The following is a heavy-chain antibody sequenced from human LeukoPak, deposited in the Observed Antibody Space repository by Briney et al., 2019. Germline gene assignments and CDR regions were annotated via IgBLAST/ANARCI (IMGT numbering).Heavy chain of an antibody. Sequence: GGSLRLSCAASGFTFSDYYVSWIRQAPGKGLEWVSYISSSGSTIYYADSVKGRFTISRDNAKNSLYLQMNSLRAEDTAVYYCAREWGYYDSSGYYTIDYWGQGTLVTVSS. CDR1: GFTFSDYY. V-gene: IGHV3-11*01. J-gene: IGHJ4*02. CDR2: ISSSGSTI. D-gene: IGHD3-22*01. CDR3: AREWGYYDSSGYYTIDY.